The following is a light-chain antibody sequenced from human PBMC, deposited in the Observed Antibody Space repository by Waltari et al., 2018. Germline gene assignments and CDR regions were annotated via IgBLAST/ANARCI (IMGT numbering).Light chain of an antibody. CDR2: DVT. CDR1: NSDVGGYNY. Sequence: QSALTQPAFVSGSPGQSITIFCIGTNSDVGGYNYVSWYQQHPGKAPKLRIYDVTKRPSGVSNRFSGSKSGNTASLTISGLQAEDEADYYCNSYRNINTYVFGTGTKVTVL. J-gene: IGLJ1*01. V-gene: IGLV2-14*01. CDR3: NSYRNINTYV.